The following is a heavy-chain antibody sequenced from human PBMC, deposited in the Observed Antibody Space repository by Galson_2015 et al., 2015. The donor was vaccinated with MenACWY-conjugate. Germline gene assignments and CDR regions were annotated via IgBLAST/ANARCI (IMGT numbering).Heavy chain of an antibody. CDR1: GGSISSYY. Sequence: SETLSLTCTVSGGSISSYYWSWIRQPPGKGLEWIGYIYYSGSTNYNPSLKSRVTISVDTSKNQFSLKLSSVTAADTAVYYCARTNYDFWSGYSLYYFDYWGQGTLVPVSS. CDR2: IYYSGST. J-gene: IGHJ4*02. V-gene: IGHV4-59*01. D-gene: IGHD3-3*01. CDR3: ARTNYDFWSGYSLYYFDY.